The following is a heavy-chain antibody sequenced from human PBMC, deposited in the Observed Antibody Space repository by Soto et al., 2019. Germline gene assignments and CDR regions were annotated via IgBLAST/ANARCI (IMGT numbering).Heavy chain of an antibody. Sequence: ASVKVSCKASGYTFTSYGISWVRQAPGQGLEWMGWISAYNGNTNYAQKLQGRVTMTTDTSTSTAYMELRSLRSDDTAVYYCARDLWYLRSRGDYATKLDYWGQGPLVTVAS. CDR1: GYTFTSYG. V-gene: IGHV1-18*01. CDR2: ISAYNGNT. J-gene: IGHJ4*02. D-gene: IGHD4-17*01. CDR3: ARDLWYLRSRGDYATKLDY.